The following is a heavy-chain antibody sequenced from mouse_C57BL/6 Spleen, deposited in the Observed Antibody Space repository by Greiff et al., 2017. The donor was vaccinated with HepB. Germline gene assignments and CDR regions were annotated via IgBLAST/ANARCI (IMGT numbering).Heavy chain of an antibody. CDR2: INPSNGGT. D-gene: IGHD3-2*02. CDR3: ARSSGPDPYRYFDV. V-gene: IGHV1-53*01. Sequence: VQLQQPGTELVKPGASVKLSCKASGYTFTSYWMHWVKQRPGQGLEWIGNINPSNGGTNYNEKFKSKATLTVDKSSSTAYMQLSSLTSEDSAVYYCARSSGPDPYRYFDVWGTGTTVTVSS. CDR1: GYTFTSYW. J-gene: IGHJ1*03.